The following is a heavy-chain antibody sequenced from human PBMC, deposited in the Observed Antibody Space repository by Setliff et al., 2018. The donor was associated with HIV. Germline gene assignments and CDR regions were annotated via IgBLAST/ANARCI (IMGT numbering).Heavy chain of an antibody. Sequence: SETLSLTCTVSGGSISSSSYYWGWIRQPPGKGLEWIGSIYYRGITYYNPSLKSRVTMSVDTSRNQFSLRVTSVTAADTAVYFCARDRHSSGLGSYGPWGPGILVTVSS. CDR3: ARDRHSSGLGSYGP. D-gene: IGHD3-10*01. J-gene: IGHJ5*02. V-gene: IGHV4-39*07. CDR2: IYYRGIT. CDR1: GGSISSSSYY.